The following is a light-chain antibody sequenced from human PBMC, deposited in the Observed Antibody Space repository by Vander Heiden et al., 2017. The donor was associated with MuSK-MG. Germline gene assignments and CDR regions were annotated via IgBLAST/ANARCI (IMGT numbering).Light chain of an antibody. CDR3: QQYGSSPQT. J-gene: IGKJ1*01. CDR1: QSVSSSY. V-gene: IGKV3-20*01. Sequence: IVLPQSPGTLSLSPGERATLSCRASQSVSSSYLAWYQQKPGQAPRLLIYGASSRATGIPDRFSGSGSGTAFPLTISRLEPEDFAVYYCQQYGSSPQTFGQGTKVEI. CDR2: GAS.